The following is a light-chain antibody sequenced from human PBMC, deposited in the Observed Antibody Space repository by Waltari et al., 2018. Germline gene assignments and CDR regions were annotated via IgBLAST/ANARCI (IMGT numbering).Light chain of an antibody. CDR2: DNS. J-gene: IGLJ3*02. Sequence: VLTQPPSLSVAPGQPAKITCASNNIDSYDVHWYRQKPGQPPVVVLYDNSDRPSGIPERFSGSNSGNTATLTISRVEAGDEADYYCQVWDSNIDHGVFGGGTKLTVL. CDR1: NIDSYD. V-gene: IGLV3-21*02. CDR3: QVWDSNIDHGV.